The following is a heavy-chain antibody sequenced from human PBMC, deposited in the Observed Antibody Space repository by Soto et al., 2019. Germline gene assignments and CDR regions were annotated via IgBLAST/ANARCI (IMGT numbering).Heavy chain of an antibody. V-gene: IGHV3-30*18. CDR3: AKSLDGVPVQEFDP. Sequence: QVQLVESGGGVVQPGMPLRLSCAASGFTFENFGMHWVRQAPGKGLEWVTVIAYDGTSKCYADSVKGRFTISRDNSNNTLYLQMNSLRVEDTAVYYCAKSLDGVPVQEFDPRGQGTLVTVSS. D-gene: IGHD3-3*01. CDR1: GFTFENFG. J-gene: IGHJ5*02. CDR2: IAYDGTSK.